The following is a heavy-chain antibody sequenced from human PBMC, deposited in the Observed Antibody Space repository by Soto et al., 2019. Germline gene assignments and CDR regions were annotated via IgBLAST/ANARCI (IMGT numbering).Heavy chain of an antibody. J-gene: IGHJ6*03. V-gene: IGHV3-48*01. Sequence: WGSLRLSCAASGFTFNNYDLSWVRQAPGKGLEWVSYISSGSSSIYYADSVKGRFTISRDNGKNSLHLQMNSLRAEDTAVYYCARGPDYYYMDVWGKGTTVTVSS. CDR3: ARGPDYYYMDV. CDR1: GFTFNNYD. CDR2: ISSGSSSI.